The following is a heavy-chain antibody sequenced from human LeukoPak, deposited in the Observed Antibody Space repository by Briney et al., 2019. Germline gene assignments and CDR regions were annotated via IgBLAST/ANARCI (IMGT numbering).Heavy chain of an antibody. D-gene: IGHD6-6*01. CDR1: GGSISSGGYS. J-gene: IGHJ4*02. CDR2: IYYSGST. V-gene: IGHV4-30-4*07. CDR3: ARSLSSSPGGDY. Sequence: SETLSLTCAVSGGSISSGGYSWSWIRQPPGKGLEWIGYIYYSGSTYYNPSLKSRVTISVDTSKNQFSLKLSSVTAADTAVYYCARSLSSSPGGDYWGQGTLVTVSS.